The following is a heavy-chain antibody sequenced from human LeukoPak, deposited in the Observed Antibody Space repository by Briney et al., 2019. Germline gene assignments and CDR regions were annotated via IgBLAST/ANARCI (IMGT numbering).Heavy chain of an antibody. CDR3: ARGGPAAIILYYMDV. CDR2: ISSSSSYI. Sequence: PGGSLRLSCAASGFTFSSYSMNWVRQAPGRGLEWVSSISSSSSYIYYADSVKGRFTISRDNAKNSLYLQMNSLRAEDTAVYYCARGGPAAIILYYMDVWGKGTTVTVSS. D-gene: IGHD2-2*02. CDR1: GFTFSSYS. J-gene: IGHJ6*03. V-gene: IGHV3-21*01.